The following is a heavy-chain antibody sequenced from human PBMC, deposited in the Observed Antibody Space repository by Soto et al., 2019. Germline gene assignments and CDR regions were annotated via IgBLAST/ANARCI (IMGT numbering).Heavy chain of an antibody. D-gene: IGHD1-7*01. CDR3: AREVDWNYVRYYGMDV. CDR2: ISYDGSNK. Sequence: QVQLVESGGGVVQPGRSLRLSCAASGFTFSSYAMHWVRQAPGKGLEWVAVISYDGSNKYYADSVKGRFTISRDNSKNTLYLQMNSLRAEDTAVYYCAREVDWNYVRYYGMDVWGQGTTVTVSS. J-gene: IGHJ6*02. V-gene: IGHV3-30-3*01. CDR1: GFTFSSYA.